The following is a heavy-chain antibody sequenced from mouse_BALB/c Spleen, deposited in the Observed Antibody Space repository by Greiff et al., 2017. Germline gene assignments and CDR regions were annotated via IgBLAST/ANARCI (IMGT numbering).Heavy chain of an antibody. D-gene: IGHD2-1*01. CDR2: ISSGSSTI. CDR1: GFTFSSFG. J-gene: IGHJ1*01. V-gene: IGHV5-17*02. Sequence: DVMLVESGGGLVQPGGSRKLSCAASGFTFSSFGMHWVRQAPEKGLEWVAYISSGSSTIYYADTVKGRFTISRDNPKNTLFLQMTSLRSEDTAMYYCARWGNYGYFDVWGAGTTVTVSS. CDR3: ARWGNYGYFDV.